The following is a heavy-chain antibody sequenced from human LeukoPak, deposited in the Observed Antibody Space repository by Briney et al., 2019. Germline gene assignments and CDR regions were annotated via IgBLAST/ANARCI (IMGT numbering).Heavy chain of an antibody. D-gene: IGHD3-10*01. CDR2: ISYDGNNQ. CDR3: AKLPYASGSPPYYFDY. J-gene: IGHJ4*02. Sequence: PGGSLRLSCAASGFTFSSYDMHWVRQAPGKGLEWVAFISYDGNNQHHADSVKGRFTISRDNSKNTLYLQMNSLRAEDTAVYYCAKLPYASGSPPYYFDYWGQGTLVTVSS. CDR1: GFTFSSYD. V-gene: IGHV3-30*04.